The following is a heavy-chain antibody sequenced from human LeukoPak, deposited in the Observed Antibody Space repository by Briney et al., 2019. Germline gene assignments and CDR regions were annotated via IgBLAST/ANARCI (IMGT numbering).Heavy chain of an antibody. V-gene: IGHV3-11*01. CDR3: AKDLADIVLMVYAIPGAFDI. CDR1: GFTFSDYY. D-gene: IGHD2-8*01. CDR2: ISSSGSTI. Sequence: GGSLRLSCAASGFTFSDYYMSWIRQAPGKGLEWVSYISSSGSTIYYADSVKGRFTISRDNSKNTLYLQMNSLRAEDTAVYYCAKDLADIVLMVYAIPGAFDIWGQGTMVTVSS. J-gene: IGHJ3*02.